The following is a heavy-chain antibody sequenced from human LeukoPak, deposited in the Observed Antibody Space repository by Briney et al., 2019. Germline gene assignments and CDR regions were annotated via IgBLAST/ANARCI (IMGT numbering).Heavy chain of an antibody. CDR3: ASAPDDYGDYPYYFDY. CDR2: VYHSGST. D-gene: IGHD4-17*01. CDR1: GNSISSGYY. Sequence: SETLSLTCTVSGNSISSGYYWDWIRQPPGKGLQWIGSVYHSGSTYYNPSLKSRVTISVDTSKNQFSLKLSSVTAADTAVYYCASAPDDYGDYPYYFDYWGQGTLVTVSS. V-gene: IGHV4-38-2*02. J-gene: IGHJ4*02.